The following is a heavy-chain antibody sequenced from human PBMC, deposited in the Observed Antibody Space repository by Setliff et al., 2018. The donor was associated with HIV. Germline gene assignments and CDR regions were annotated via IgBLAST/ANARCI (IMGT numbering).Heavy chain of an antibody. CDR2: IYYSGST. V-gene: IGHV4-59*11. D-gene: IGHD6-6*01. CDR3: AREDSSYHYFDY. CDR1: GGSISSHY. J-gene: IGHJ4*02. Sequence: SETLSLTCTVSGGSISSHYWSWIRQPPGKGLEWIGSIYYSGSTNYNPSLKSRVTISVDTSKNQFSLKLTSVTAADTAVYYCAREDSSYHYFDYWGQGMLVTVSS.